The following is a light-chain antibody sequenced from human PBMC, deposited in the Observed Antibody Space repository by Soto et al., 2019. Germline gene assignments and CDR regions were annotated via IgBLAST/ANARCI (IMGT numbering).Light chain of an antibody. Sequence: GMSPSQGSRAAPVGERATINCKSSQSVLYSSNNKNYLAWYQQKPGQPPKLLIYWASTRESGVPDRFSGSGSGTDFTLTISSLQAEDVAVYYCQQYLHPPRTFGEGTKVDI. CDR2: WAS. J-gene: IGKJ1*01. V-gene: IGKV4-1*01. CDR3: QQYLHPPRT. CDR1: QSVLYSSNNKNY.